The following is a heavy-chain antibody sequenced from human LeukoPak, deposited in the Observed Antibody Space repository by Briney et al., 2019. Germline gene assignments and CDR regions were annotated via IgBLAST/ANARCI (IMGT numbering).Heavy chain of an antibody. CDR3: ASAPHEYDFWSGYSPN. D-gene: IGHD3-3*01. CDR1: GFTFSSYA. Sequence: GGSLRLSCAASGFTFSSYAMHWVRQAPGKGLEWVAVISYDGSNKYYADSVKGRFTISRDNSKNTLYLQMNSLRAEDTAVYYCASAPHEYDFWSGYSPNWGQGTLATVSS. J-gene: IGHJ4*02. CDR2: ISYDGSNK. V-gene: IGHV3-30*01.